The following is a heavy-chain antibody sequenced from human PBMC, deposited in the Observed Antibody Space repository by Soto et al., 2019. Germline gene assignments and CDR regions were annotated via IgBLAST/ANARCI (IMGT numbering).Heavy chain of an antibody. D-gene: IGHD2-15*01. J-gene: IGHJ6*02. V-gene: IGHV5-51*01. CDR1: GYSFTTYW. CDR2: IVPGEPHI. CDR3: VSQYCIDTSCGPKLNGLDV. Sequence: EVQLVQSGAEVKRPGESLKISCQSSGYSFTTYWIGWVRQMPGKGLDWMGLIVPGEPHIRYTPSSQGQVTISVDRSTSPAYLQWSSLKASDTAMYYCVSQYCIDTSCGPKLNGLDVCGQGTTVTVSS.